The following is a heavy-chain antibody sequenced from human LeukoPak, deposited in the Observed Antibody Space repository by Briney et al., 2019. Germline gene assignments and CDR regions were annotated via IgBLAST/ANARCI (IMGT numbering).Heavy chain of an antibody. Sequence: SETLSLTCGVYGESFSGDYWSWIRQPPGKGLEWIGEINQSGSTNYIPSLKSRVTISVDTSKNQFSLKLSSVTAADTAVYYCARDSATYYYDSSGYSNWGQGTLVTVSS. CDR1: GESFSGDY. J-gene: IGHJ4*02. CDR2: INQSGST. CDR3: ARDSATYYYDSSGYSN. D-gene: IGHD3-22*01. V-gene: IGHV4-34*01.